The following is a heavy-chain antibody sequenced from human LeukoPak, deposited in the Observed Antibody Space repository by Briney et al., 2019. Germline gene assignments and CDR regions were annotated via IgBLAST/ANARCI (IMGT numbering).Heavy chain of an antibody. V-gene: IGHV4-61*02. D-gene: IGHD3-10*01. J-gene: IGHJ6*03. CDR3: ARGVRGVTWGVYYYYYMDV. CDR1: GGSISSSSYY. Sequence: SETLSLTCTVSGGSISSSSYYWSWIRQPAGKGLEWIGRIYTSGSTNYNPSLKSRVTMSVDTSKNQFSLKLSSVTAADTAVYYCARGVRGVTWGVYYYYYMDVWGKGTTVTISS. CDR2: IYTSGST.